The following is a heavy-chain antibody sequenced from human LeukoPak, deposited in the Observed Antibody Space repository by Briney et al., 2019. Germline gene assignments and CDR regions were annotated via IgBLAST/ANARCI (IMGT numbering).Heavy chain of an antibody. D-gene: IGHD1-14*01. CDR1: GFTFSSYR. V-gene: IGHV3-74*01. Sequence: GASLRLCCAASGFTFSSYRMHWVRQVPGQWLVWVARINPGGSSITYADSVKGRFTISRDNAKNTLYLQMDSLRAEDTGVYYCARSNQADDYWGQGTLVTVSS. J-gene: IGHJ4*02. CDR2: INPGGSSI. CDR3: ARSNQADDY.